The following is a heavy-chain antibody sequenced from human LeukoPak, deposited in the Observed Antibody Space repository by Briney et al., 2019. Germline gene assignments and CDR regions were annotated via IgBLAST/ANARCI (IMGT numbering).Heavy chain of an antibody. Sequence: PGGSLRLSCAASGFTFEEYGMSWVRQAPGKGLEWVSYISSSSSTIYYADPVKGRFTISRDNAKNSLYLQMNSLRAEDTAVYYCARARTPPGLYYDILTGYYQWGDFDYWGQGTLVTVSS. J-gene: IGHJ4*02. CDR2: ISSSSSTI. V-gene: IGHV3-48*01. CDR1: GFTFEEYG. D-gene: IGHD3-9*01. CDR3: ARARTPPGLYYDILTGYYQWGDFDY.